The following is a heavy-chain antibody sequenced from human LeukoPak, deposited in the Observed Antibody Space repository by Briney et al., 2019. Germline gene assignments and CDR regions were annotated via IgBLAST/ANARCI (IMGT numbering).Heavy chain of an antibody. Sequence: GGSLRLSCAASGFTISDYYMDWVRQAPGKGLEWVGRTRDKTQSFTTEYAASVNGRFTISRDDSQNSVYLQMNSLKAEDTAVYYCARGYCYGGTCYTFDPWGQGTVVSVSS. CDR2: TRDKTQSFTT. J-gene: IGHJ5*02. CDR3: ARGYCYGGTCYTFDP. CDR1: GFTISDYY. D-gene: IGHD2-15*01. V-gene: IGHV3-72*01.